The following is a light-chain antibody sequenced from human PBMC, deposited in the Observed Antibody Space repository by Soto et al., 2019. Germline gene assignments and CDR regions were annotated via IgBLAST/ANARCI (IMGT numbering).Light chain of an antibody. Sequence: DVVMTQSPLSLPVTLGQSASISCKSTQGLVYSDENIYLNWFHQRPGQSPRRLIYMISKRDSGVPDRFSGSGSGTDFTLTISRVEAEDVGVYYCMQGTHWPWTFGQGTKVEMK. J-gene: IGKJ1*01. V-gene: IGKV2-30*01. CDR1: QGLVYSDENIY. CDR2: MIS. CDR3: MQGTHWPWT.